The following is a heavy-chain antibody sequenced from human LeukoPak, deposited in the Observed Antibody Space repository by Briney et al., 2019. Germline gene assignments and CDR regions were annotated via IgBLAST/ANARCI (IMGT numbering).Heavy chain of an antibody. J-gene: IGHJ4*02. V-gene: IGHV4-59*12. CDR2: IYYSGST. Sequence: SETLSLTCTVSGGSTSSYYWSWIRQPPGKGLEWIGYIYYSGSTNYNPSLKSRVTISVDTSKNQFSLKLSSVTAACTAVYYCARSKWWVTGNDYWGEGTLVSVSS. D-gene: IGHD2-15*01. CDR1: GGSTSSYY. CDR3: ARSKWWVTGNDY.